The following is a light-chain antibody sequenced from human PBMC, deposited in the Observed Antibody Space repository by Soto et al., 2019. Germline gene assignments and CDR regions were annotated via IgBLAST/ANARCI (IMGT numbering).Light chain of an antibody. CDR1: QSVSNN. V-gene: IGKV3-15*01. CDR2: GAS. Sequence: EIVMTQSPATLSVSPGERATLSCRASQSVSNNLAWYQQKPGQAPRLLIYGASTRAAGIPARFSGSGSDTEFTLTISSLQSEDFAVYYCQQYHNWPPFTFGPGTTVDIK. J-gene: IGKJ3*01. CDR3: QQYHNWPPFT.